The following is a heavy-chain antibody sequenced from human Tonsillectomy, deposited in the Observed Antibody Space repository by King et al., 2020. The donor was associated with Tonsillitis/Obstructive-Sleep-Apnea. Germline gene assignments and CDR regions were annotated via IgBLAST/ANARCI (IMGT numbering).Heavy chain of an antibody. J-gene: IGHJ5*02. V-gene: IGHV4-34*01. D-gene: IGHD2-2*01. CDR2: INHSGST. CDR3: VEGPRSTSSLVWFDP. Sequence: VQLQQWGAGLLKPSETLSLTCAVYGGSFSGYYWSWIRQPPGKGLEWIGEINHSGSTNYNPSLKSRVTISVDTSKNQFSLKLSSVTAPDTAVCYCVEGPRSTSSLVWFDPWGQGALVTVSS. CDR1: GGSFSGYY.